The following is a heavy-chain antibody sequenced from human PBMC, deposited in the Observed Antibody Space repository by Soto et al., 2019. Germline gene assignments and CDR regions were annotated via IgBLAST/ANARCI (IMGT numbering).Heavy chain of an antibody. CDR3: ARVGTVTTLLGY. D-gene: IGHD4-17*01. CDR1: GFTFSDYY. CDR2: ISSSSSYT. V-gene: IGHV3-11*06. J-gene: IGHJ4*02. Sequence: GGSLRLSCAASGFTFSDYYMSWIRQAPGKGLEWVSYISSSSSYTNYADSVKGRFTISRDNAKNSLYLQMNSLRAEDTAVYYCARVGTVTTLLGYWGKGTMGKVS.